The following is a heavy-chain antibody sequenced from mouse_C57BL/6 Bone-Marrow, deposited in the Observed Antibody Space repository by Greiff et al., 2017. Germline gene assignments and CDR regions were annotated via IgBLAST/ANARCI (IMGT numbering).Heavy chain of an antibody. J-gene: IGHJ3*01. CDR2: INPGSGGT. D-gene: IGHD4-1*02. CDR3: ATTGTEWCAY. CDR1: GYAFTHYL. V-gene: IGHV1-54*01. Sequence: QVQLKPSGAALVRPGTSVKVSCKASGYAFTHYLIEWVKQRPGQGLEWIGVINPGSGGTHYNEKFTGKAPLTAEKSSSTAYMQLSSLTAEDAAVYFCATTGTEWCAYWGQGTLVTVSA.